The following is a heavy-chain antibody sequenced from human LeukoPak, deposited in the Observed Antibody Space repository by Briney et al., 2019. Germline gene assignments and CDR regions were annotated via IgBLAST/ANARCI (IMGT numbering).Heavy chain of an antibody. CDR2: IKQDGSDK. D-gene: IGHD3-22*01. CDR1: GFTFSTYW. V-gene: IGHV3-7*01. CDR3: ARDARSGYCIGEYFQH. J-gene: IGHJ1*01. Sequence: GGSLRLSCAASGFTFSTYWMSWVRQAPGKGLEWVANIKQDGSDKYYVDSVKGRFTISRDNSKNTLYLQMNSLRAEDTAVYYCARDARSGYCIGEYFQHWGQGTLVTVSS.